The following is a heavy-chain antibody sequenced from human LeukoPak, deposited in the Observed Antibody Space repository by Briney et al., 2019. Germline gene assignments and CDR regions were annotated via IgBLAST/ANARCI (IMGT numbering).Heavy chain of an antibody. V-gene: IGHV3-20*04. J-gene: IGHJ1*01. Sequence: GGSLRLSCAASGFTFDDYGMTWVRQVPGRGLEWIAEINWIGDTTRYGDSVKGRFTISRDNAKNSLDLQINSLRVEDTAFYYCATNPPGRTYLQDWGQGTLVTVSS. D-gene: IGHD1-1*01. CDR3: ATNPPGRTYLQD. CDR2: INWIGDTT. CDR1: GFTFDDYG.